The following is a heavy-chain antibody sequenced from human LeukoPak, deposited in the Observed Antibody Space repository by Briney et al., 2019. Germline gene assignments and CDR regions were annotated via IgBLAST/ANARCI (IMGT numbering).Heavy chain of an antibody. J-gene: IGHJ6*02. CDR2: IIPIFGTA. D-gene: IGHD3-22*01. Sequence: SVKVSCKASGGTFSSYAISWVRQAPGQGLEWMGGIIPIFGTANYAQKFQGRVTITADESTSTAYMELSSLRSEDTAVYYCATYYYDRRIAGMDVWGQGTTVTVSS. CDR1: GGTFSSYA. CDR3: ATYYYDRRIAGMDV. V-gene: IGHV1-69*13.